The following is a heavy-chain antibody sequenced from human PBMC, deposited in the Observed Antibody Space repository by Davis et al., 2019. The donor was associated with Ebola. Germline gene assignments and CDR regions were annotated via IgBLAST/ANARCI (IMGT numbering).Heavy chain of an antibody. V-gene: IGHV1-2*02. CDR2: INPNSGGT. CDR3: ARLADWNDRYYYYGMDV. Sequence: ASVKVSCKASGYTFTGYYMHWVRQAPGQGLEWMGWINPNSGGTNYAQKFQGRVTMTRDTSISTAYMELSRLRSDDTAVYYCARLADWNDRYYYYGMDVWGQGTTVTVSS. D-gene: IGHD1-1*01. J-gene: IGHJ6*02. CDR1: GYTFTGYY.